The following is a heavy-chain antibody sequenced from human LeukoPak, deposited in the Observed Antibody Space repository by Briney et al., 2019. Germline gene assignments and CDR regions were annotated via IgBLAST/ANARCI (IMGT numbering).Heavy chain of an antibody. Sequence: PGGSLRLSCAASGFTFSSYAMHWVRQAPGKVLEYVSAISSNGGSTYYANSVKGRFTISRDNSKNTLYLQMGSLRAEDMAVYYCAREGRGAYYYDSSGYYDYWGLGTLVTVSS. V-gene: IGHV3-64*01. CDR1: GFTFSSYA. D-gene: IGHD3-22*01. CDR2: ISSNGGST. J-gene: IGHJ4*02. CDR3: AREGRGAYYYDSSGYYDY.